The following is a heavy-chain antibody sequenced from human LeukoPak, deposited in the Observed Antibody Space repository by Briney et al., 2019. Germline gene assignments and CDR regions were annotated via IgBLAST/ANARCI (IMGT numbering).Heavy chain of an antibody. CDR2: ISYDGSNK. CDR3: AKHSQWLGHFDY. J-gene: IGHJ4*02. Sequence: GRSLRLSCAASGFTFSSYGMHWVRQAPGKGLEWVAVISYDGSNKYYADSVKGRFTISRDNSKNTLYLQINSLRAEGTAVYYCAKHSQWLGHFDYWGQGTLVTVSS. D-gene: IGHD6-19*01. V-gene: IGHV3-30*18. CDR1: GFTFSSYG.